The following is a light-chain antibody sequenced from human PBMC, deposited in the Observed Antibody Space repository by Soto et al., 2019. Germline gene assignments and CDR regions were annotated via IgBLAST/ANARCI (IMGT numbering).Light chain of an antibody. CDR1: QSVSSSY. CDR2: GAS. J-gene: IGKJ2*01. CDR3: QQYGSSPLT. V-gene: IGKV3-20*01. Sequence: EIVLTQSPGTLSLSPGARATLSCRASQSVSSSYLAWYQQKPGQAPRLLIYGASSRATGIPDRFSGSGSGTHFTLTISRLEPEDCAVYYCQQYGSSPLTFGQGTKLEIK.